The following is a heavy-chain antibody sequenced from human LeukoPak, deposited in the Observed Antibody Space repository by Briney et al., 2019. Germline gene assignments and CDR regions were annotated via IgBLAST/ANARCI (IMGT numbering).Heavy chain of an antibody. CDR2: IYYSGST. J-gene: IGHJ4*02. V-gene: IGHV4-59*12. Sequence: SETLSLTCTVSGGSISSYYWSWIRQPPGKGLEWIGYIYYSGSTNYNPSLKSRVTISVDTSKNQFSLKLSSVTAADTAVYYCARGQPSIAAAGTGVDYWGQGTLVTVSS. D-gene: IGHD6-13*01. CDR1: GGSISSYY. CDR3: ARGQPSIAAAGTGVDY.